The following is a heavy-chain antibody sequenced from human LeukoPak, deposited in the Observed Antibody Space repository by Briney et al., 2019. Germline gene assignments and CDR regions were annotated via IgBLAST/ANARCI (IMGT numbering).Heavy chain of an antibody. CDR1: GFTFSSYA. Sequence: GRSLRLSCAASGFTFSSYAMHWVRRAPGKGLEWVAVISYDGSNKYYADSVKGRFTISRDNSKNTLYLQMNSLRAEDTAVYYCARDITMVRGVLDYWGQGTLVTVSS. CDR3: ARDITMVRGVLDY. CDR2: ISYDGSNK. V-gene: IGHV3-30*04. J-gene: IGHJ4*02. D-gene: IGHD3-10*01.